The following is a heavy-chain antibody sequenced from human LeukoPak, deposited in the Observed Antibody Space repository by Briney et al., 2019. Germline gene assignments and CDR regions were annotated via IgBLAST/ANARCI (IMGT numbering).Heavy chain of an antibody. D-gene: IGHD3-10*01. J-gene: IGHJ5*02. CDR1: GGSFSGYY. CDR3: ARGMNYYGSGSYYNWFDP. V-gene: IGHV4-34*01. Sequence: SETLSLTCAVYGGSFSGYYWSWIRQPPGKGLEWIGEINHSGSTNYNPSLKSRVTISVDTSKNRFSLKLSSVTAADTAVYYCARGMNYYGSGSYYNWFDPWGQGTLVTVSS. CDR2: INHSGST.